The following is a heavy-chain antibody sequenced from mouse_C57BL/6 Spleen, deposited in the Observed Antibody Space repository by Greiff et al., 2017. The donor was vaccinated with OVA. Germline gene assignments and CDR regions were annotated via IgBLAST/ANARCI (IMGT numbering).Heavy chain of an antibody. CDR2: IHPNSGST. J-gene: IGHJ2*01. Sequence: VKLQQPGAELVKPGASVKLSCKASGYTFTSYWMHWVKQRPGQGLEWIGMIHPNSGSTNYNEKFKSKATLTVDKSSSTAYMQLSSLTSEDSAVYYCARRGPSYFDYWGQGTTLTVSS. V-gene: IGHV1-64*01. CDR1: GYTFTSYW. CDR3: ARRGPSYFDY.